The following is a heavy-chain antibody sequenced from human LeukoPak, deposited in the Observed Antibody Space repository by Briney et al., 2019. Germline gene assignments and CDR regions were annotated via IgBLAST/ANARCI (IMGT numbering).Heavy chain of an antibody. D-gene: IGHD4-17*01. Sequence: PGGSLRLSCAASGFTFSSYSMNWVRQAPGKWLKWLPFISSSRSTIYYTDSVKGRFTISRDNAKNSLYLQMDSLRAEDTAVYYCVRDVGVYGDYAILGYWGQGALVTVSS. CDR2: ISSSRSTI. CDR1: GFTFSSYS. V-gene: IGHV3-48*01. J-gene: IGHJ4*02. CDR3: VRDVGVYGDYAILGY.